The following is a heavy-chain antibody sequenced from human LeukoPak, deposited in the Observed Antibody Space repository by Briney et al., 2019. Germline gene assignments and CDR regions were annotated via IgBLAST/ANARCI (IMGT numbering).Heavy chain of an antibody. CDR2: TWHDGSHK. Sequence: GGSLRLSCAASGFAFNTYAMHWVRQAPGQGLEWVALTWHDGSHKFYSNSVRGQFTISGDNSKNTVSLQMNNLRPEDTAVYYCAREIGSGSYPDFWGQGTLVTVSS. V-gene: IGHV3-33*01. CDR3: AREIGSGSYPDF. D-gene: IGHD3-10*01. J-gene: IGHJ4*02. CDR1: GFAFNTYA.